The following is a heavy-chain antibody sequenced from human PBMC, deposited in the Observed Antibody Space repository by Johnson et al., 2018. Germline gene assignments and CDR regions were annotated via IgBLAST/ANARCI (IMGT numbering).Heavy chain of an antibody. CDR3: TRASTPSAFDI. J-gene: IGHJ3*02. CDR2: INSDGSTT. CDR1: EFTFSSYW. V-gene: IGHV3-74*01. Sequence: VQLRESGGGLVQFGGSLRLSCAASEFTFSSYWMHWVRQAPGKGLVWVSRINSDGSTTSYADSVKGRCSISRDNAKNTLDLQMNSLSAEDTAVYYCTRASTPSAFDIWGQGTMVTVSS.